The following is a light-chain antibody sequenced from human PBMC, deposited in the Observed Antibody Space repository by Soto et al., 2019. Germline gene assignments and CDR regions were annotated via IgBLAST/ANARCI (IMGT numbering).Light chain of an antibody. V-gene: IGKV2-28*01. Sequence: DIVMTQSPLSLPVTPGEPASISCRSSQSPLHSNGYNYLDWYLQKPGQSPQLLIYLGSNRASGVPDRFSGSGSGTDFTLKISSVEAEDVGVYYCMQALQTPITFGQGTRLENK. CDR3: MQALQTPIT. CDR1: QSPLHSNGYNY. CDR2: LGS. J-gene: IGKJ5*01.